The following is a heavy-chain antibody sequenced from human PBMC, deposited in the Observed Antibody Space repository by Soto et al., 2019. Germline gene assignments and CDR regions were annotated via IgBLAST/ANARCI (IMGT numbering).Heavy chain of an antibody. Sequence: VGSLRLSCAASGFTFSSYGMHWVRQAPGKGLEWVAVIWYDGSNKYYADSVKGRFTISRDNSKNTLYLQMNSLRAEDTAVYYCARDREMATISGEFDYWGQGTLVTVSS. J-gene: IGHJ4*02. D-gene: IGHD5-12*01. CDR2: IWYDGSNK. CDR1: GFTFSSYG. CDR3: ARDREMATISGEFDY. V-gene: IGHV3-33*01.